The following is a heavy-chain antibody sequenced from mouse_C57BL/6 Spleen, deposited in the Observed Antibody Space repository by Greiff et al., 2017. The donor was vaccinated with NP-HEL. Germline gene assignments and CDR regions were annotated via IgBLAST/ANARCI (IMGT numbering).Heavy chain of an antibody. J-gene: IGHJ1*03. CDR3: ARLTSSNGYFDV. D-gene: IGHD1-1*01. CDR2: IDPSDSYT. V-gene: IGHV1-69*01. CDR1: GYTFTSYW. Sequence: QVQLQQPGAELVMPGASVKLSCKASGYTFTSYWMHWVKQRPGQGLEWIGEIDPSDSYTNYNQKFKGKSTLTVDKSSSTAYMQLSSLTSEDSAVYYCARLTSSNGYFDVWGTGTTVTVSS.